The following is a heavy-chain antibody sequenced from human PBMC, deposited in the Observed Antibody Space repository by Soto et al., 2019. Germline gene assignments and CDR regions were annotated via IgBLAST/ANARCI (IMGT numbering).Heavy chain of an antibody. Sequence: QVQLVQSGAEVKKPGSSVKVSCNASGGTFSSYAISWVRQAPGQGLEWMGGIIPIFGTANYAQKFQGRVTITADESTSTAYRELSSLISEDTAVYYCARDGELPYYYYYGMDVWGQGTTVTVSS. V-gene: IGHV1-69*01. CDR3: ARDGELPYYYYYGMDV. J-gene: IGHJ6*02. CDR1: GGTFSSYA. D-gene: IGHD1-26*01. CDR2: IIPIFGTA.